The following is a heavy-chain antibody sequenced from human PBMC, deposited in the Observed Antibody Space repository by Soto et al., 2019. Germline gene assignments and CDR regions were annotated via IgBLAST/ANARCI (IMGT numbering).Heavy chain of an antibody. J-gene: IGHJ6*02. D-gene: IGHD2-8*01. Sequence: QVHLVQSGGEVTRPGASVKVSCKSSGYTFTSYGVSWVRQAPGQGLEWLGWISVYTGNTKQAQKFQDRVTLTTEASTTTAYMELRSMRSDDTAVHYCARDRCTTDRCYTHHFDVWGQGTTVTVSS. CDR1: GYTFTSYG. V-gene: IGHV1-18*04. CDR2: ISVYTGNT. CDR3: ARDRCTTDRCYTHHFDV.